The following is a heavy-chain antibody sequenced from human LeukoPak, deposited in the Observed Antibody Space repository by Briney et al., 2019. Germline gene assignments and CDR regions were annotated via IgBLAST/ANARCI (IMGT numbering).Heavy chain of an antibody. CDR3: ARGRSSSLRKLLPQWLEHTGTFDI. CDR1: GYTFTSYD. Sequence: ASVKVSCKASGYTFTSYDINWVRQATGQGLEGMGWMNPNSGNTGYAQKFQGRVTMTRNTSISTAYMELSSLRSEDTAVYYCARGRSSSLRKLLPQWLEHTGTFDIWGQGTMVTVSS. J-gene: IGHJ3*02. CDR2: MNPNSGNT. D-gene: IGHD6-19*01. V-gene: IGHV1-8*01.